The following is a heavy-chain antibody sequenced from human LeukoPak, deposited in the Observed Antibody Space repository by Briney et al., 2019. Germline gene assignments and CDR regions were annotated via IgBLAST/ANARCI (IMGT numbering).Heavy chain of an antibody. CDR3: ARVPGAADDYYFDY. CDR1: GCTFTGYY. V-gene: IGHV1-2*02. CDR2: INPNSGGT. J-gene: IGHJ4*02. Sequence: GASVKVSCKASGCTFTGYYMHWVRQAPGQGLEWMGWINPNSGGTNYAQKFQGRVTMTRDTSISTAYMELSRLRSDDTAVYYCARVPGAADDYYFDYWGQGTLVTVSS. D-gene: IGHD6-13*01.